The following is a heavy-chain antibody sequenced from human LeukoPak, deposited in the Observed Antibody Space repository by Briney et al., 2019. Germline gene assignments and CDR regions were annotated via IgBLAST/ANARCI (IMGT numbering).Heavy chain of an antibody. CDR1: GGTFSRYA. V-gene: IGHV1-69*05. CDR2: IIPILGTA. CDR3: AGNLGLRPLPYYYMDV. D-gene: IGHD2-15*01. J-gene: IGHJ6*03. Sequence: SVKVSCKASGGTFSRYAISWVRQAPGQGLEWMGRIIPILGTANYAQKFQGRVTITTDESTSTAYMELSSLRSEDTAVYYCAGNLGLRPLPYYYMDVWAKGPRSPSP.